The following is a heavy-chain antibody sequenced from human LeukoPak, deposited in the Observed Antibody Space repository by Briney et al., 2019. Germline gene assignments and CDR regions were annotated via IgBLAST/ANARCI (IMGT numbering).Heavy chain of an antibody. CDR1: GFTFSSYS. Sequence: PGGSLRLSCAASGFTFSSYSMNWVRQAPGKGLEWVSYISSSSSSSSTIDYADSVKGRFTIFRDNAKNSLYLQMNSLRAEDTAVYYCAREGAVAALDYWGQGTLATVSS. V-gene: IGHV3-48*04. CDR3: AREGAVAALDY. J-gene: IGHJ4*02. D-gene: IGHD6-19*01. CDR2: ISSSSSSSSTI.